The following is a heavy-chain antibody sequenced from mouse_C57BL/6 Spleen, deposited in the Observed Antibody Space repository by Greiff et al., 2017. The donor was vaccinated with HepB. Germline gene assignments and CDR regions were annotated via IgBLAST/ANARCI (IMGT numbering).Heavy chain of an antibody. CDR2: IYPGSGST. V-gene: IGHV1-55*01. CDR1: GYTFTSYW. J-gene: IGHJ4*01. Sequence: QVQLQQPGAELVKPGASVKMSCKASGYTFTSYWITWVKQRPGQGLEWIGDIYPGSGSTNYNEKFKSKATLTVDTSSSTAYMQLSSLTSEDSAVYYCARDGYYVRAMDYWGQGTSLTVSS. D-gene: IGHD2-3*01. CDR3: ARDGYYVRAMDY.